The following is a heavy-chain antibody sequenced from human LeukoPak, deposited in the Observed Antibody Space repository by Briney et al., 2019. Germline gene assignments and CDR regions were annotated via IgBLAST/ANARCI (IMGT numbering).Heavy chain of an antibody. J-gene: IGHJ5*02. D-gene: IGHD4-17*01. CDR1: GGPISSHY. CDR2: IYYSGST. Sequence: SETLSLTCSVSGGPISSHYWSWIRQPPGKGLEWIGYIYYSGSTKYNPSLKSRVTISVDTSKNQFSLKQISVTAADTAVYYCARGGTTVTPGLLWFDPWGQGTLVTVSS. V-gene: IGHV4-59*11. CDR3: ARGGTTVTPGLLWFDP.